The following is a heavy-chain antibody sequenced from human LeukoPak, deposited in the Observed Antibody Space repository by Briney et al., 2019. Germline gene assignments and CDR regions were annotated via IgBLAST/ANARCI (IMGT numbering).Heavy chain of an antibody. CDR1: GYTFTSYG. Sequence: ASVKLSCKASGYTFTSYGISWVRQPPGQGLEWMGWVSAYNGNTNYAQKLQGRVTMTTDTSTSTAYMELRSLRSDDTAVYYCATHLSGDPGGYWGQGTLVTVSS. CDR2: VSAYNGNT. J-gene: IGHJ4*02. CDR3: ATHLSGDPGGY. D-gene: IGHD4-17*01. V-gene: IGHV1-18*01.